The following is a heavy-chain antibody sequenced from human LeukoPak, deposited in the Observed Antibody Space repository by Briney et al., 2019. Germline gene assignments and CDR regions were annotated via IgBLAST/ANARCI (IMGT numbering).Heavy chain of an antibody. J-gene: IGHJ4*02. Sequence: GGSLRLSCAASGFTFSSYGMSWVRQAPGKGLEWVSTISGSGGSTYYADSVKGRFTISRDNSKNTLYLQMNSLRAEDTAVYYCAKAGEVGATYYFDYCAQGTLVTVSS. CDR2: ISGSGGST. D-gene: IGHD1-26*01. V-gene: IGHV3-23*01. CDR1: GFTFSSYG. CDR3: AKAGEVGATYYFDY.